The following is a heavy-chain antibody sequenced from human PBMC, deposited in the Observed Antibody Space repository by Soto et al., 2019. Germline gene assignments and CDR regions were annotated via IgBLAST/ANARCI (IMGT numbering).Heavy chain of an antibody. CDR1: GGTFSSYA. Sequence: GASLKVSCKASGGTFSSYAISWVRQAPGQGLEWMGGIIPIFGTANYAQKFQGRVTITADESTSTAYMELSSLRSEDTAVYYCAREGGSGSYSGYYYGMDVWGQGTTVTVSS. V-gene: IGHV1-69*13. J-gene: IGHJ6*02. CDR3: AREGGSGSYSGYYYGMDV. CDR2: IIPIFGTA. D-gene: IGHD3-10*01.